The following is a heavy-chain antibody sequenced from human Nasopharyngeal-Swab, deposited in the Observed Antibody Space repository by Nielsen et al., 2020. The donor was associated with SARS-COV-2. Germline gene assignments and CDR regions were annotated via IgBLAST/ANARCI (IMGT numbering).Heavy chain of an antibody. V-gene: IGHV1-3*01. J-gene: IGHJ6*02. D-gene: IGHD3-3*01. CDR3: ARDYDFWSGYLYYGMDV. CDR2: IDAGNGNT. Sequence: ASVKVSCKASGSTFSSYAMHWVRQAPGQGLEWMGWIDAGNGNTKYSQKFQGRVTITRDTSASPAYMELSSLRSEDTAVYYCARDYDFWSGYLYYGMDVWGQGTTVTVSS. CDR1: GSTFSSYA.